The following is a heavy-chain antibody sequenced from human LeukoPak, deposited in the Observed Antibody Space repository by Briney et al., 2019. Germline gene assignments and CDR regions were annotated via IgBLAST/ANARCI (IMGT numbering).Heavy chain of an antibody. CDR3: ARDTTDYDILTGSPADDAFDI. D-gene: IGHD3-9*01. V-gene: IGHV3-21*01. CDR1: GFTFSSYS. CDR2: ISSSSSYI. Sequence: GSLRLSCAASGFTFSSYSMNWVRQAPGKGLEWVSSISSSSSYIYYADSVRGRFTISGDNAKNSLYLQMNSLRAEDTAVYYCARDTTDYDILTGSPADDAFDIWGQGTMVTVSS. J-gene: IGHJ3*02.